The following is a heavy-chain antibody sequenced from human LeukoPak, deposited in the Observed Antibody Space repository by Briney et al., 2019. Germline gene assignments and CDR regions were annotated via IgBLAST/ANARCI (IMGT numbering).Heavy chain of an antibody. V-gene: IGHV3-7*01. CDR3: ARPRGCGSARCNNFDY. Sequence: QTGGSLRLSCTVSGLIFSDFSMSWVRQAPGKGLEWVAKMSEDGNEIFYVDSVKGRFTISRDNTKKSLYLQLNSLRPEDSAVYYCARPRGCGSARCNNFDYWGQGTLVTVSS. J-gene: IGHJ4*02. CDR2: MSEDGNEI. D-gene: IGHD2-2*01. CDR1: GLIFSDFS.